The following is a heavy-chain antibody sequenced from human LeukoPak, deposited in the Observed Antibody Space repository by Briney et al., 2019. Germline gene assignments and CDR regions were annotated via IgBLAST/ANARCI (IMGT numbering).Heavy chain of an antibody. Sequence: ASVKVSCKASGYTFTSYDINWVRQAPGQGLEWMGRINPNSGGTNYAQKFQGRVTMTRDTSISTAYMELSRLRSEDTAVYYCATVATSIVTIFAVGPLDYWGQGTLVTVSS. CDR1: GYTFTSYD. V-gene: IGHV1-2*06. J-gene: IGHJ4*02. D-gene: IGHD3-3*01. CDR3: ATVATSIVTIFAVGPLDY. CDR2: INPNSGGT.